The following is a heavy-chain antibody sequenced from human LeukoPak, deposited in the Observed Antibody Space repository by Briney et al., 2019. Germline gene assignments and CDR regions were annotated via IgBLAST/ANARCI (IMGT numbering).Heavy chain of an antibody. CDR1: GYRFSNYW. J-gene: IGHJ5*02. D-gene: IGHD2-2*01. CDR2: IYPGDSDT. CDR3: ARAYCSSTSCYLPDP. V-gene: IGHV5-51*01. Sequence: GESLKISCKGSGYRFSNYWIAWVRQMPGKGLEWMGIIYPGDSDTRYSPSFQGQVTISADKSISTASLQWSSLKASGTAMYYCARAYCSSTSCYLPDPWGQGTLVTVSS.